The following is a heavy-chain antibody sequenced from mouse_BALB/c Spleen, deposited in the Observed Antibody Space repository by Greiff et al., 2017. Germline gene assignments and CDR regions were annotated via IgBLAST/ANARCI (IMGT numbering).Heavy chain of an antibody. CDR2: IDPANGNT. Sequence: EVQLQQSGAELVKPGASVKLSCTASGFNIKDTYMHWVKQRPEQGLEWIGRIDPANGNTKYDPKFQGKATITADTSSNTAYLQLSSLTSEDTAVYYCARSRGYSSWFAYWGQGTLVTVSA. J-gene: IGHJ3*01. CDR3: ARSRGYSSWFAY. D-gene: IGHD2-3*01. V-gene: IGHV14-3*02. CDR1: GFNIKDTY.